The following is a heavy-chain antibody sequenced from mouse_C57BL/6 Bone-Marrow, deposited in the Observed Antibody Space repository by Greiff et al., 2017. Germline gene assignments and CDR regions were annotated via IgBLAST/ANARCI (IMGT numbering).Heavy chain of an antibody. D-gene: IGHD2-5*01. V-gene: IGHV1-72*01. J-gene: IGHJ2*01. Sequence: VQLQQPGAELVKPGASVKLSCKASGYTFTSYWMHWVKQRPGRGLEWIGRIDPNSGGTKYNEKFKSKATLTVDKPYSTAYMQISSLTSEDSAVYYCARCTEGYSNSFDYWGQGTTLTVSS. CDR3: ARCTEGYSNSFDY. CDR2: IDPNSGGT. CDR1: GYTFTSYW.